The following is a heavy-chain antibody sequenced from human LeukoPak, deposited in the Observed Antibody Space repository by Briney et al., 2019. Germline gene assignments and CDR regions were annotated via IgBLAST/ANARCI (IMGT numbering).Heavy chain of an antibody. J-gene: IGHJ4*02. Sequence: ASVKVSCKASGGTFSSYAISWVRQAPGQGLEWMGRIIPILGIANYAQKLQGRVTITADKSTSTAYMELSSLRSEDTAVYYCARNTYYYDSSGYNYFDYWGQGTLVTVSS. CDR1: GGTFSSYA. CDR3: ARNTYYYDSSGYNYFDY. CDR2: IIPILGIA. V-gene: IGHV1-69*04. D-gene: IGHD3-22*01.